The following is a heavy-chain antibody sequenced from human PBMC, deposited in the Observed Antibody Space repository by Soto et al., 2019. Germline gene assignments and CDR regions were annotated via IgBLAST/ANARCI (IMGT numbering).Heavy chain of an antibody. CDR1: GIPFSNAR. V-gene: IGHV3-15*07. Sequence: GGSLTLSCAGSGIPFSNARLNLVRHAPGKGGKWAGRIKSKTDGGTTDYAAPVKGRFTISRDDSKNTLYLQMNSLKTEGPAVYYCTPDVLKRAGTTVTTSGNWFDPWGQGTLVTVSS. CDR2: IKSKTDGGTT. J-gene: IGHJ5*02. D-gene: IGHD4-4*01. CDR3: TPDVLKRAGTTVTTSGNWFDP.